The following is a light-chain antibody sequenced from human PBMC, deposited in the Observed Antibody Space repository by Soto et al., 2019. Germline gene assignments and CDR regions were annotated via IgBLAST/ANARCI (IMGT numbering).Light chain of an antibody. Sequence: IVMTQTPISLSVIPGQPASISCKSSQSVRHSAGKTYVCWYLQRPGQPPHLLIYEVSNRFSGVPDRFSGSGSGTDFTLKISRVEAEDVGVYYCMQTKQLPVTFGQGTRVEIK. J-gene: IGKJ1*01. V-gene: IGKV2D-29*01. CDR2: EVS. CDR1: QSVRHSAGKTY. CDR3: MQTKQLPVT.